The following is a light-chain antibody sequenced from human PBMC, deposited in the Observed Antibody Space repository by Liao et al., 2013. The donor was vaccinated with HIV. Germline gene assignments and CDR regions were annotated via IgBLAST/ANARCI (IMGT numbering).Light chain of an antibody. CDR2: QDN. CDR1: KLGDKY. CDR3: QAWYSSTGV. V-gene: IGLV3-1*01. Sequence: SYELTQPPSVSVSPGQTASITCSGDKLGDKYACWYQQKPGQSPVLVIYQDNKRPSGIPERFSGSNSGNTATLTISATQAVDAADYYCQAWYSSTGVFGGGTKLT. J-gene: IGLJ3*02.